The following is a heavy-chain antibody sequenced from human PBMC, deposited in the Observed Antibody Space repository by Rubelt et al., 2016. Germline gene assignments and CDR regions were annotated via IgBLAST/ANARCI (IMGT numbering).Heavy chain of an antibody. D-gene: IGHD6-19*01. CDR1: GFTFSTFA. CDR2: VSNGASTT. V-gene: IGHV3-23*04. J-gene: IGHJ4*02. Sequence: DVQVVESGGGLVQPGGSLRLTCAASGFTFSTFAMSWVRQAPGKGLEWVSSVSNGASTTNYADSVTGRFTISRDNSKNTLCVQMRSLRAEDTALYYCAKATSGWSGDSLDYWGQGTLVTVSS. CDR3: AKATSGWSGDSLDY.